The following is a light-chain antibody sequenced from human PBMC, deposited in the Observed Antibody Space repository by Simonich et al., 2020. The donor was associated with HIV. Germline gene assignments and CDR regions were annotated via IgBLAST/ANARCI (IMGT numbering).Light chain of an antibody. CDR3: QQYNNWPPSNT. Sequence: EIVMTQSPATLSVSPGERATLSCRASQSVSRNLAWYQQKHGQAPRLLIHGASTRATGIPARFSGSGSGTEFTLTISSLQSEDFAVYYCQQYNNWPPSNTFGQGTKVEIK. CDR1: QSVSRN. CDR2: GAS. J-gene: IGKJ2*01. V-gene: IGKV3-15*01.